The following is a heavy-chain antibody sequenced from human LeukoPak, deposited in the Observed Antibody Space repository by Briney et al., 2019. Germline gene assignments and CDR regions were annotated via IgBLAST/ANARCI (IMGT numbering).Heavy chain of an antibody. Sequence: GGSLRLSCAAPGFTFDDYAIHWVRQAPGKGLEWVSGISWNSGSIGYADSVKGRFTISRDNAKNSLYLQMNSLRAEDTAVYYCAKDRQDYYDSGSAHYGMDVWGQGTTVTVSS. D-gene: IGHD3-10*01. CDR2: ISWNSGSI. V-gene: IGHV3-9*01. J-gene: IGHJ6*02. CDR3: AKDRQDYYDSGSAHYGMDV. CDR1: GFTFDDYA.